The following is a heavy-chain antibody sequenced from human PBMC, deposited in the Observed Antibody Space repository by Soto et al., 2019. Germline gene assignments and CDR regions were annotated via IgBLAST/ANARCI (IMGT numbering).Heavy chain of an antibody. CDR1: GYTLTELS. J-gene: IGHJ4*02. Sequence: ASVKVSCKVSGYTLTELSMHWVRQAPGKGLGWMGGFDPEDGETIYAQKFQGRVTMTEDTSTDTAYMELSSLRSEDTAVYYCARAGRYFDGLLSESAESHFDYWGQGTLVTVSS. CDR3: ARAGRYFDGLLSESAESHFDY. D-gene: IGHD3-9*01. CDR2: FDPEDGET. V-gene: IGHV1-24*01.